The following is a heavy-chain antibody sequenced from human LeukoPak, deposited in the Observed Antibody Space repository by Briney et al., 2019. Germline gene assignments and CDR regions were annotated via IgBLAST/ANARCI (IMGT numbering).Heavy chain of an antibody. J-gene: IGHJ3*02. D-gene: IGHD6-19*01. V-gene: IGHV3-74*01. Sequence: RGSLRLSCAASGFTFSNYWMHWVRQAPGKGLVWVSRIKTDGSNTDYADSVKGRFTISRDNAKNTMYLQMNSLTAEDSAVYYCARGVAGTGPDIWGLGTMVIVSA. CDR2: IKTDGSNT. CDR3: ARGVAGTGPDI. CDR1: GFTFSNYW.